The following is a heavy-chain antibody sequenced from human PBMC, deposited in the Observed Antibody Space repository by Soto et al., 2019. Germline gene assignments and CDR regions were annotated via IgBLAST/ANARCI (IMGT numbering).Heavy chain of an antibody. J-gene: IGHJ6*02. CDR1: SGPDRSHN. CDR2: VLYTGDT. CDR3: VRQGIDYLHGLVDV. V-gene: IGHV4-59*08. Sequence: QVQLQQSGPRLVKPSETLSLTCTVSSGPDRSHNWGWIRQPPGRGLEWIGYVLYTGDTAYNPSLRSRVSISADTSTNDISLTLSSVTAADTAVYYCVRQGIDYLHGLVDVWGQGTTVSVSS. D-gene: IGHD4-17*01.